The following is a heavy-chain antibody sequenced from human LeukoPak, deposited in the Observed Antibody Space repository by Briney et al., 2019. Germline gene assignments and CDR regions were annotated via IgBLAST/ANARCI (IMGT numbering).Heavy chain of an antibody. CDR1: GFTFSGYW. D-gene: IGHD3-22*01. CDR2: IKPDGSDK. V-gene: IGHV3-7*01. Sequence: VQPGGSLRLSCAASGFTFSGYWMSWVRQAPGKGLEWVANIKPDGSDKAYVDSVKGRFTISRDNTKNSLYLQMNSLRAEDTAVYYCATGGFYYYDSSGYRSWSQGTLVTVSS. CDR3: ATGGFYYYDSSGYRS. J-gene: IGHJ4*02.